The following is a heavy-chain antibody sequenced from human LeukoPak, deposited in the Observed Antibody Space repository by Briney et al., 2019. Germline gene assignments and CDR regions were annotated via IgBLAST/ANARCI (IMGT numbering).Heavy chain of an antibody. CDR2: IKQDGSEE. Sequence: GGSLRLSCAASGFTFSTYWMTWVRQAPGMGLAWVATIKQDGSEEYYVDSVKGRFTISRDNAKNSLYLQMNSLRAEDTALYYCAKLEYYFDSTGYFDYWGQGTLVTVSS. V-gene: IGHV3-7*03. CDR1: GFTFSTYW. D-gene: IGHD3-22*01. CDR3: AKLEYYFDSTGYFDY. J-gene: IGHJ4*02.